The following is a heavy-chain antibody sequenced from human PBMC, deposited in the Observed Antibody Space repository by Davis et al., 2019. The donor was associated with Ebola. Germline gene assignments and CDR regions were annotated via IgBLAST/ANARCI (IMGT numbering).Heavy chain of an antibody. D-gene: IGHD4-17*01. CDR3: ARDGVYGDSYYWYFDL. V-gene: IGHV3-21*01. CDR2: ISSSSTYI. J-gene: IGHJ2*01. CDR1: GFTFSSYS. Sequence: GESLKISCAASGFTFSSYSMNWVRQAPGKGLEWVSSISSSSTYIYYADSLKGRFTISRDNARNSLFLQMNSLRAEDTAVYYCARDGVYGDSYYWYFDLWGRGTLVTVSS.